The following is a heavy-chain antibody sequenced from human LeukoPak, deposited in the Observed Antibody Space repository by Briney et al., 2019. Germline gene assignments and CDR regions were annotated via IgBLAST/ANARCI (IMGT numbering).Heavy chain of an antibody. J-gene: IGHJ4*02. V-gene: IGHV3-23*01. CDR3: AKDKFNRWFGEFLYYFDY. Sequence: PGGSLRLSCAASGFTFSSYGMSWVRQAPGKGLEWVSAISGSGGSTYYADSVKGRFTISRDNSKNTLYLQMNSLRAEDTAVYYCAKDKFNRWFGEFLYYFDYWGQGTLVTVSS. D-gene: IGHD3-10*01. CDR1: GFTFSSYG. CDR2: ISGSGGST.